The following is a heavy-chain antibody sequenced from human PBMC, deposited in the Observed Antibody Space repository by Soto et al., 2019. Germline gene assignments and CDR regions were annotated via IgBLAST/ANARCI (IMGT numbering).Heavy chain of an antibody. CDR2: IGGYKGNT. J-gene: IGHJ4*02. Sequence: GASVKVSCKASGYTFTNYGVSWVRQAPGQGLEWMGWIGGYKGNTNYAQKLQGRVTLTTDISTSTAYMELRSLRSDDTAVYYCAPHTLDTGMPSGYWGQGTLVTVSS. CDR1: GYTFTNYG. D-gene: IGHD5-18*01. CDR3: APHTLDTGMPSGY. V-gene: IGHV1-18*01.